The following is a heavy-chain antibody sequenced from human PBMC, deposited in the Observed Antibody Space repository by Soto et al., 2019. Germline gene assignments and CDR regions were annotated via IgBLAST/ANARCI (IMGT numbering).Heavy chain of an antibody. D-gene: IGHD3-3*01. Sequence: GGSLRLSCAASGFTFSSYSMNWVRQAPGKGLEWVSYISSSSSTIYYADSVKGRFTISRDNAKNSLYLQMNSLRAEDTAVYYCARDGRFLEWLLLGAVDYWGQGTLVTVS. V-gene: IGHV3-48*01. CDR2: ISSSSSTI. J-gene: IGHJ4*02. CDR1: GFTFSSYS. CDR3: ARDGRFLEWLLLGAVDY.